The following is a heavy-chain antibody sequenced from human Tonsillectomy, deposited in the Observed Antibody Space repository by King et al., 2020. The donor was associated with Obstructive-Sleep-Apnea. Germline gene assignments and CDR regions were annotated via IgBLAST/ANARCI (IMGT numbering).Heavy chain of an antibody. V-gene: IGHV1-2*02. D-gene: IGHD6-13*01. Sequence: VQLVESGAEVKKPGASVKVSCKASGYTFTGYYMHWVRQAPGQGLEWMGWINPNSGGKNYAQKVQGRVTMTRDTSISTAYMELSRLRIDDTAVYYCARGLIAAADSDYWGQGTLVTVSS. CDR3: ARGLIAAADSDY. CDR2: INPNSGGK. J-gene: IGHJ4*02. CDR1: GYTFTGYY.